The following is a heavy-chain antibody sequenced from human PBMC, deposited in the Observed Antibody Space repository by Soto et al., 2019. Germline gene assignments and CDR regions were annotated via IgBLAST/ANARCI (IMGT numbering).Heavy chain of an antibody. J-gene: IGHJ4*02. Sequence: GGSLRLSCSASGFTFSSNLMSWVRQAPGKGLEWVSSINGSADKTYYADSVKGRFSISRDNSKNTLYLQMNSLRAEDAAVYYCAKSAGSNAYYPNDYWGQGALVTVSS. CDR2: INGSADKT. V-gene: IGHV3-23*01. CDR3: AKSAGSNAYYPNDY. CDR1: GFTFSSNL. D-gene: IGHD3-16*01.